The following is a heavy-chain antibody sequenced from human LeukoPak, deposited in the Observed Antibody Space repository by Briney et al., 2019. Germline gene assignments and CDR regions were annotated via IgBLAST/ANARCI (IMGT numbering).Heavy chain of an antibody. Sequence: PGRFPRLSCAASGFTFDDYAMPWVRQAPGKGLEWVSGISWNSGSIGYADSVKGRFTISRDNAKNSLYLQMNSLRAEDTALYYCAKELTYYYDSSGYAGPFDYWGQGTLVTVSS. D-gene: IGHD3-22*01. CDR3: AKELTYYYDSSGYAGPFDY. CDR1: GFTFDDYA. V-gene: IGHV3-9*01. J-gene: IGHJ4*02. CDR2: ISWNSGSI.